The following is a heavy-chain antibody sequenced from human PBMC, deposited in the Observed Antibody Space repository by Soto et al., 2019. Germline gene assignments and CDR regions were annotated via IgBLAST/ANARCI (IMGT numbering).Heavy chain of an antibody. J-gene: IGHJ6*02. V-gene: IGHV5-51*01. CDR2: IYPGDSDT. CDR1: GYSFTIYC. D-gene: IGHD2-2*01. CDR3: ARQDFCSSTSCYYYYGMDV. Sequence: PGESLKISCNGSGYSFTIYCIGLVLQMPGKGLEWMGIIYPGDSDTRYSPSFQGQVTISADKSISTAYLQWSSLKASDTAMYYCARQDFCSSTSCYYYYGMDVWGQGTTVTVSS.